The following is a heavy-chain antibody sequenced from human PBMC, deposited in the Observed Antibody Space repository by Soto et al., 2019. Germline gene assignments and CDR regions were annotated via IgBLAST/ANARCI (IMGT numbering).Heavy chain of an antibody. V-gene: IGHV4-39*01. Sequence: SETLSLTCTVSGGSISSSSYYWGWIRQPPGKGLEWIGSIYYSGSTYYNPSLKSRVTISVDTSKNQFSLKLSSVTAADTAVYYCARQSGDSENYFDYWGQGTLVTVSS. CDR3: ARQSGDSENYFDY. CDR1: GGSISSSSYY. J-gene: IGHJ4*02. CDR2: IYYSGST. D-gene: IGHD7-27*01.